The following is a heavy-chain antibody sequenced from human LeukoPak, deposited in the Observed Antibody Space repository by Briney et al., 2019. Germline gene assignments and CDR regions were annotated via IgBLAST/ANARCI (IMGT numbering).Heavy chain of an antibody. CDR2: IRGDGGLK. CDR3: AFSTNWAYWFDP. J-gene: IGHJ5*02. Sequence: PGGSLRLSCVASGLTFSKSWMSWLRQAPGKGLEWVANIRGDGGLKQYMDSVKGRFTIARDNAKNSLYLQMNSLRVEDTAVYYCAFSTNWAYWFDPWGQGTQVTVSS. V-gene: IGHV3-7*05. CDR1: GLTFSKSW. D-gene: IGHD3-3*02.